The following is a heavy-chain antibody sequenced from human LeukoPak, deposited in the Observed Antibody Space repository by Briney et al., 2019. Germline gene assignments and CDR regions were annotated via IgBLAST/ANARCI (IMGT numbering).Heavy chain of an antibody. CDR3: ASGYDSSGYIPLAY. Sequence: SETLSLTCTVSGGSISSYYWSWIRQPPGKGLEWIGYIYYSGSTNYNPSLKSRVTISVDTSKNQFSLKLSSATAADTAVYYCASGYDSSGYIPLAYWGQGTLVTVSS. CDR1: GGSISSYY. CDR2: IYYSGST. V-gene: IGHV4-59*12. J-gene: IGHJ4*02. D-gene: IGHD3-22*01.